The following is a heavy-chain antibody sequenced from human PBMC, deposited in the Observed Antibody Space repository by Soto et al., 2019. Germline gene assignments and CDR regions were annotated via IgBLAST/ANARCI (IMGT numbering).Heavy chain of an antibody. CDR2: FDPEDGET. CDR3: ATTRTRRDSSSLDYYGMDV. J-gene: IGHJ6*02. CDR1: GFTLSDLS. V-gene: IGHV1-24*01. Sequence: ASVKVSCKVSGFTLSDLSMHWVRQAPGKGLEWMEGFDPEDGETIYAQKFQGRVTMTEDTSTDTAYMELSSLRSEDTAVYYCATTRTRRDSSSLDYYGMDVWGQGTTVTVSS. D-gene: IGHD6-6*01.